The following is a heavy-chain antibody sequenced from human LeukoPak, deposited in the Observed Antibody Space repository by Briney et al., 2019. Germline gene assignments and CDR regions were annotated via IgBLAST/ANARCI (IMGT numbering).Heavy chain of an antibody. CDR1: GGSISSGDYY. V-gene: IGHV4-61*08. CDR3: ARDDYGGQDY. J-gene: IGHJ4*02. CDR2: IYYSGST. Sequence: SETLSLTCTVSGGSISSGDYYWSWIRQPPGKGLEWIGYIYYSGSTNYNPSLKSRVTISVDTSKNQFSLKLSSVTAADTAVNYCARDDYGGQDYWGQGTLVTVSS. D-gene: IGHD4-23*01.